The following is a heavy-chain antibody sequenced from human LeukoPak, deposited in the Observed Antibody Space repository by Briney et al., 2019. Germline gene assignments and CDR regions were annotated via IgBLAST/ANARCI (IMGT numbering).Heavy chain of an antibody. V-gene: IGHV3-7*01. CDR2: INQDGSEK. CDR1: GFTFTMYW. Sequence: GGSLRLSCAASGFTFTMYWMNWVRQAPGKGLEWVATINQDGSEKYYVDSVKGRFTISRDNAKNSLYLQMNSLRAEDTAVYYCARDRYGRSGYFQHWGQGTLVTVSS. CDR3: ARDRYGRSGYFQH. D-gene: IGHD3-10*01. J-gene: IGHJ1*01.